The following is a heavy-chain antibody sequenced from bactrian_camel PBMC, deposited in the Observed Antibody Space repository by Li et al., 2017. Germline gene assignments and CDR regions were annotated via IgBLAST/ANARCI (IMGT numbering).Heavy chain of an antibody. Sequence: HVQLVESGGGSVQAGGSLKLSCQGSEYIFNNCGMAWYRQAPGQGGELVASFNLDGTPTYADSVKGRFTITQDRAQNTLYLQMNSLKPEDTAMYYCAAVRVKYSDSCMKFRYAFGYWGQGTQVTVS. J-gene: IGHJ4*01. CDR2: FNLDGTP. CDR1: EYIFNNCG. D-gene: IGHD4*01. V-gene: IGHV3S53*01. CDR3: AAVRVKYSDSCMKFRYAFGY.